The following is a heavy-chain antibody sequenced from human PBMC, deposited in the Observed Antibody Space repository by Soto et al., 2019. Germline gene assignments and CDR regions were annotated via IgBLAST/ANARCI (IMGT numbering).Heavy chain of an antibody. V-gene: IGHV2-5*02. Sequence: QITLKESGPTLVKPTQTLTLTCTFSGFSLSTSGVGVAWIRQPPGKALEWLALIFWDDDKRYSPSLKSRLTIXMDTSNNQVVLTMTNMYPVDTATYYCAHRGNRYGYSWGQGTLVTVSS. D-gene: IGHD5-18*01. CDR1: GFSLSTSGVG. J-gene: IGHJ4*02. CDR2: IFWDDDK. CDR3: AHRGNRYGYS.